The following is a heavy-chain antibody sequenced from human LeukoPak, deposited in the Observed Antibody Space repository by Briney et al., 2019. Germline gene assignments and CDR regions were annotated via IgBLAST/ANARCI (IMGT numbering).Heavy chain of an antibody. J-gene: IGHJ4*02. CDR1: GFTFSSYS. CDR2: ISSSSSTI. V-gene: IGHV3-48*01. CDR3: ARDFRTRDYYYGSSGYPTTFDY. Sequence: GGSLRLSCAASGFTFSSYSMNWVRQAPGKGLEWVSYISSSSSTIYYADSVKGRFTISRDNAKNSLYLQMNSLRAEDTAVYYCARDFRTRDYYYGSSGYPTTFDYWGQGTLVTVSS. D-gene: IGHD3-22*01.